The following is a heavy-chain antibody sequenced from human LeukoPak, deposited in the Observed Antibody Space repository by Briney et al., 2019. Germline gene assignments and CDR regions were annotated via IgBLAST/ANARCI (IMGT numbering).Heavy chain of an antibody. V-gene: IGHV3-48*01. J-gene: IGHJ6*02. CDR1: GFPFSSYS. CDR2: IKYSSSTI. CDR3: AFYGSGSYYLYGMDV. Sequence: PGGSLRLSCAASGFPFSSYSMTWVRQAPGKGLEWVSYIKYSSSTIFYAESVKGRFTISRDNAKNSLYLQMNSLRAEDTAVYYCAFYGSGSYYLYGMDVWGQGTTVTVSS. D-gene: IGHD3-10*01.